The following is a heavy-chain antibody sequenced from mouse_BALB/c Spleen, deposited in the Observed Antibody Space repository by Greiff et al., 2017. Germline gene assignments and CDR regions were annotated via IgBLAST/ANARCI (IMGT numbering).Heavy chain of an antibody. CDR1: GFTFSSFG. V-gene: IGHV5-17*02. Sequence: EVKLVESGGGLVQPGGSRKLSCAASGFTFSSFGMHWVRQAPEKGLEWVAYISSGSSTIYYADTVKGRFTISRDNPKNTLFLQMTSLRSEDTAMYYCARFTTVAPYYFDDWGQGTTLTVSS. CDR2: ISSGSSTI. CDR3: ARFTTVAPYYFDD. D-gene: IGHD1-1*01. J-gene: IGHJ2*01.